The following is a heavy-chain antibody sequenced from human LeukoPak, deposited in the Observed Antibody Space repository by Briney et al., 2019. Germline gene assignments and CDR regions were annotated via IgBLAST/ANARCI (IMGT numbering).Heavy chain of an antibody. Sequence: GGSLRLSCAASGFTVSSNYMSWVRQAPGKGLEWVSVIYSGGSTYYADSVKGRFTISRDNSKNTLYLQMNGLRAEDTAVYYCAREAESDAFDIWGQGTRVTVSS. V-gene: IGHV3-66*01. CDR2: IYSGGST. CDR1: GFTVSSNY. J-gene: IGHJ3*02. CDR3: AREAESDAFDI.